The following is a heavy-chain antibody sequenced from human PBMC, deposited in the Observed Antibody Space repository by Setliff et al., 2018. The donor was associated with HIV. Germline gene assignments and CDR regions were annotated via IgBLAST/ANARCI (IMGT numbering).Heavy chain of an antibody. CDR2: IYYNGNT. V-gene: IGHV4-39*01. D-gene: IGHD1-7*01. Sequence: SETLSLTCSASGASISSPIYYWGWIRQAPGKGLEWIGNIYYNGNTNYKPSLERRLTISVDTSKNQFSLSLSSVTATDTAVYYCATNRVGNYPLDYWGRGTLVTVSS. CDR3: ATNRVGNYPLDY. J-gene: IGHJ4*02. CDR1: GASISSPIYY.